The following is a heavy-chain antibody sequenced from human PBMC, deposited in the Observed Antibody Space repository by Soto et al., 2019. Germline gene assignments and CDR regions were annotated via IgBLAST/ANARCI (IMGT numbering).Heavy chain of an antibody. Sequence: QVQLVQSGAEVKKPGASVKVSCKASGYTFTGYYMHWVRQAPGQGLEWMGWINPNSGGTNYAQKFQGWVTMTRDTSISTAYMELGRVRSDDTAVNYGARGTKGYCSGGSCYSRGMDVWGQGTTVTVSS. V-gene: IGHV1-2*04. CDR3: ARGTKGYCSGGSCYSRGMDV. D-gene: IGHD2-15*01. CDR1: GYTFTGYY. J-gene: IGHJ6*02. CDR2: INPNSGGT.